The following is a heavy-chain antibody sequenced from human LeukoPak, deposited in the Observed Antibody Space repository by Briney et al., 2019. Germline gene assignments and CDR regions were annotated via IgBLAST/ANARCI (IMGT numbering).Heavy chain of an antibody. CDR1: GDSFSSNSAA. J-gene: IGHJ4*02. Sequence: SQTLSLTCAISGDSFSSNSAAWNWIRQSPSRGLEWLGRTYYRSKWYNDYAVPVKSRITINPDTSKNQFSLQLNSVTPEDTAVYYCARDSTYYDSSGYYSNYFDYWGQGTLVTVSS. V-gene: IGHV6-1*01. CDR2: TYYRSKWYN. D-gene: IGHD3-22*01. CDR3: ARDSTYYDSSGYYSNYFDY.